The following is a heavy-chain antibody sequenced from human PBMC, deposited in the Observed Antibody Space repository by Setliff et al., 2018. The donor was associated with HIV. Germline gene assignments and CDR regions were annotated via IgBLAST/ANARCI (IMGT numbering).Heavy chain of an antibody. V-gene: IGHV4-38-2*02. J-gene: IGHJ4*02. CDR2: LFHSGNT. Sequence: PSETLSLTCIVSGYSISSGYHWAWIRQPPGKGLEWIGSLFHSGNTYYTPSVKSRVIISVDTSKNQFSLKVKSVTAADTAMYYCTTSPFIHTAKDYWGQGTLVTVSS. CDR3: TTSPFIHTAKDY. D-gene: IGHD5-18*01. CDR1: GYSISSGYH.